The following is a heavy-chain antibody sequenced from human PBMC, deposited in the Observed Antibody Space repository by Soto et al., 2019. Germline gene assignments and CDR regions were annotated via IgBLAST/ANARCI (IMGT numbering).Heavy chain of an antibody. CDR2: IDYSGAT. CDR3: ARDMAGNPFFDDYFDF. D-gene: IGHD6-19*01. CDR1: GDSMRSGSAY. V-gene: IGHV4-31*03. Sequence: SETLSLTCTVSGDSMRSGSAYWSWVRHHPGKGLEWIGFIDYSGATHYNPSLKSRVTMSVDTSKNQFSLKVRSVTAADTAIYYCARDMAGNPFFDDYFDFWGQGTRVTVSS. J-gene: IGHJ4*02.